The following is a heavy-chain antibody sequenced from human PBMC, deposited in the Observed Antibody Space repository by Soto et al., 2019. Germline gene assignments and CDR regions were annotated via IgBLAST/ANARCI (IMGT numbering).Heavy chain of an antibody. J-gene: IGHJ5*02. D-gene: IGHD3-10*01. CDR1: GGSVSSGSYY. CDR3: ARVGYGVIINWFDP. V-gene: IGHV4-61*01. CDR2: IYYSGST. Sequence: SETLSLTCTVSGGSVSSGSYYWSWIRQPPGKGLEWIGYIYYSGSTNYNPSLKSRVTISVDTSKNQFSLKLSSVTAADTAVYYCARVGYGVIINWFDPWGQGTLVTVSS.